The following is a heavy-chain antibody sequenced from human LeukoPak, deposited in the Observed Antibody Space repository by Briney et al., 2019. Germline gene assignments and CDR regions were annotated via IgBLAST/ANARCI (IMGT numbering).Heavy chain of an antibody. CDR2: IYYSGST. CDR1: GGSISRSHYY. Sequence: SETLSLTCTVSGGSISRSHYYWGWIRQPPGKGLEWIGSIYYSGSTYYNPSLKSRVTISVDTSKNQFSLKLSSVTAADTAVYYCARHRRRSYYGSGSYYQMAEYYFDYWGQGTLVTVSS. D-gene: IGHD3-10*01. V-gene: IGHV4-39*01. CDR3: ARHRRRSYYGSGSYYQMAEYYFDY. J-gene: IGHJ4*02.